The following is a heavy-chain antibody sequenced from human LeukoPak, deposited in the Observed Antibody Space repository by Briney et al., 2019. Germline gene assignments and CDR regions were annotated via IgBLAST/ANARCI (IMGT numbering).Heavy chain of an antibody. J-gene: IGHJ4*02. CDR1: GYTFTSYG. V-gene: IGHV1-18*01. CDR3: ARDFYYYDSSGYYECDY. CDR2: ISAYNGST. Sequence: ASVKVSCKASGYTFTSYGISWVRQAPGQGLEWMGWISAYNGSTNYAQKLQGRVTMTTDTSTSTAYMELRSLRSDDTAVYYCARDFYYYDSSGYYECDYWGQGTLVTVSS. D-gene: IGHD3-22*01.